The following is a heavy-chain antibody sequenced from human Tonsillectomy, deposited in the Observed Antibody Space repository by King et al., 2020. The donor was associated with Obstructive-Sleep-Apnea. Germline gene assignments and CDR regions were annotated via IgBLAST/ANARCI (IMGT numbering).Heavy chain of an antibody. Sequence: QLQESGPGLVKPSETLSLTCTVSGGSISSYYWSWIRQPPGKGLEWIGYIYYSGSTNYNPSLKSRVTISVDTSKNQFSLKMSSVTAAETAVYYCARGLRFLEWFNAFDIWGQGTMVTVSS. CDR2: IYYSGST. CDR1: GGSISSYY. J-gene: IGHJ3*02. D-gene: IGHD3-3*01. V-gene: IGHV4-59*01. CDR3: ARGLRFLEWFNAFDI.